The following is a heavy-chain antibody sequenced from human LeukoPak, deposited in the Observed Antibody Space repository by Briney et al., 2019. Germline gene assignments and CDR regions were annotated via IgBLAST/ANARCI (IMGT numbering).Heavy chain of an antibody. CDR2: ISGSGGGT. D-gene: IGHD2-21*01. CDR1: GFSFSSFA. Sequence: GGSLRLSCAASGFSFSSFAMSWVRQAPGKGLEWVAIISGSGGGTYYADSVKGRFTVSRDFFPSTLDLQMTSLRAEDTAVYYCAKEAPHTAVLIALPEWNYIDSWGRGILVSVSS. CDR3: AKEAPHTAVLIALPEWNYIDS. J-gene: IGHJ4*02. V-gene: IGHV3-23*01.